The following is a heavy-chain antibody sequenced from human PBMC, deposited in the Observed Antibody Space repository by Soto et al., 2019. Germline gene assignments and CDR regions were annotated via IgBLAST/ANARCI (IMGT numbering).Heavy chain of an antibody. Sequence: QVQLVESGGGVVQPGRSLRLSCAASGFTFSSYAMHGVRQAPGKGLEWVAVISYDGSNKYYADSVKGRFTISRDNSKNTLYLQMNSLRAEDTAVYYCARAVYSSGWYAFDYWGQGTLVTVSS. J-gene: IGHJ4*02. CDR1: GFTFSSYA. CDR3: ARAVYSSGWYAFDY. D-gene: IGHD6-19*01. CDR2: ISYDGSNK. V-gene: IGHV3-30-3*01.